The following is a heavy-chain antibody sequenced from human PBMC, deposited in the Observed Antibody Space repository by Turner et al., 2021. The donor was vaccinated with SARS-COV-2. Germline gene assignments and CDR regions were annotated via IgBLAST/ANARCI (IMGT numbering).Heavy chain of an antibody. CDR2: INGSNGRT. J-gene: IGHJ4*02. CDR3: ARGPLPLGF. V-gene: IGHV1-3*03. D-gene: IGHD7-27*01. Sequence: SVQISCKTSVFTFITYVIHWVRQAPGQSPEWLGSINGSNGRTEYAEEFKARVTMTRNTTANTAYMELCSLKSEDVALDCCARGPLPLGFWGQGTLVTVSS. CDR1: VFTFITYV.